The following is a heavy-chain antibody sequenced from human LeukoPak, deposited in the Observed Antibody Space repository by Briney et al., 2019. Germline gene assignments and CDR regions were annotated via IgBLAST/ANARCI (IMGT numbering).Heavy chain of an antibody. Sequence: PGRSLRLSCAASGFTFSSYAMHWVRQAPGKRLEWVAVISYDGSNKYYADSVKGRFTISRDNSKNTLYLQMNSLRAEDTAVYYCARDVSAVLGGGYFDYWGQGTLVTVSS. CDR3: ARDVSAVLGGGYFDY. D-gene: IGHD2-8*02. J-gene: IGHJ4*02. CDR2: ISYDGSNK. CDR1: GFTFSSYA. V-gene: IGHV3-30-3*01.